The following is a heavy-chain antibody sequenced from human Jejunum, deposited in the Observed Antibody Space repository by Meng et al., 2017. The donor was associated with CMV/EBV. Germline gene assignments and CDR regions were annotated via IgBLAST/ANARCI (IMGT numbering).Heavy chain of an antibody. CDR3: ARGLYDSSWSTFDY. Sequence: QSGSGLVKPSQTPSPICAISGDSVSSKSAAWNWIRQSPSRGLEWLGRAYYRSKWFYDYALSVKSRININPDTSKNRFSLQLNSVTPEDTAVYYCARGLYDSSWSTFDYWGQGTLVTVSS. V-gene: IGHV6-1*01. J-gene: IGHJ4*02. D-gene: IGHD6-13*01. CDR2: AYYRSKWFY. CDR1: GDSVSSKSAA.